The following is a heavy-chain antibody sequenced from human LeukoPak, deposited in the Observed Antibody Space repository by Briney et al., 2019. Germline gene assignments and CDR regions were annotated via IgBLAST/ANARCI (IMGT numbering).Heavy chain of an antibody. V-gene: IGHV1-2*02. J-gene: IGHJ4*02. CDR2: INPYSGGT. Sequence: ASVKVSCKASEYTFTDYYIHWVRQAPGQGLEWMGWINPYSGGTNYAQKFQGRVTMTRDTSITTSYLELSSLKSDDTAVYFCAREDYYDSGSNDYWGQGTLVTVSS. D-gene: IGHD3-22*01. CDR1: EYTFTDYY. CDR3: AREDYYDSGSNDY.